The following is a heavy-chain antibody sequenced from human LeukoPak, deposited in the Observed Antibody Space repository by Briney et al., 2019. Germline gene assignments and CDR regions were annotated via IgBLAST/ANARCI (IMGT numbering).Heavy chain of an antibody. CDR3: AKSIKGFGLAVAPGDY. CDR1: GFTFDDYA. J-gene: IGHJ4*02. V-gene: IGHV3-9*01. D-gene: IGHD6-19*01. CDR2: ISWNSGSI. Sequence: GGSLRLSCAASGFTFDDYAMHWVRQAPGKGLEWVSGISWNSGSIGYADSVKGRFTISRDNAKNSLYLQMNSLRAEDTALYYCAKSIKGFGLAVAPGDYWGQGTLVTVSS.